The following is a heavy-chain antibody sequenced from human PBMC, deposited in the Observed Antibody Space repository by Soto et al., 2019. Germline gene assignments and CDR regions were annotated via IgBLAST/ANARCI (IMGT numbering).Heavy chain of an antibody. CDR1: GFTFSDSG. Sequence: QVQLVESGGGVVQPGRSLRLTCAASGFTFSDSGMHWVRQAPGKGLEWVALVSNDGSRKYYADSVKGRFTIPRDNSENTLYLQMNSLRAEDTAVYYCARWVGGSMYDNSGKYDSWGQGTLVTVSS. CDR2: VSNDGSRK. V-gene: IGHV3-30*03. D-gene: IGHD3-22*01. J-gene: IGHJ5*01. CDR3: ARWVGGSMYDNSGKYDS.